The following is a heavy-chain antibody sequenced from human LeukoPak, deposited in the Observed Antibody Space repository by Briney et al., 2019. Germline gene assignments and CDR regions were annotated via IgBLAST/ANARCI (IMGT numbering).Heavy chain of an antibody. CDR3: ASSLATAATNWFDP. V-gene: IGHV4-34*01. Sequence: SETLSLTCAVYGGSFSGYYWTWIRQPPGKGLEWIGEINHSGSTSYNPSLRSRVTISVDSSTNQFSLKLSSVTAADTAVYYCASSLATAATNWFDPWGQGTLVTVSS. CDR2: INHSGST. J-gene: IGHJ5*02. D-gene: IGHD2-15*01. CDR1: GGSFSGYY.